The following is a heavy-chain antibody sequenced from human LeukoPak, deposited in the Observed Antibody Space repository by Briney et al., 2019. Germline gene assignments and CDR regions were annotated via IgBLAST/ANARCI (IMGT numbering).Heavy chain of an antibody. CDR3: ARVIIGVPGAFDI. D-gene: IGHD2/OR15-2a*01. CDR2: IYHSGST. Sequence: SETLSLTCTVSGGSISSSSYYWGWIRQPPGKGLEWIGSIYHSGSTYYNPSLKSRVTISVDTSKNQFSLKLSSVTAADTAVYYCARVIIGVPGAFDIWGQGTMVTVSS. V-gene: IGHV4-39*07. CDR1: GGSISSSSYY. J-gene: IGHJ3*02.